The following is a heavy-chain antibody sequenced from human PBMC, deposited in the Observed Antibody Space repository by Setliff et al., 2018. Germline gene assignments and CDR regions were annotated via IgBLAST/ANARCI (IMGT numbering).Heavy chain of an antibody. CDR3: ASDGGEGASSAFY. Sequence: PSETLSLTCAVSGGSITSTNWWTWVRQPPGKGLEWIGEIYRSGGTNYNPSLKSRVTMSVDKSNNQFSLKLTSVTAADTAVYYCASDGGEGASSAFYWGQGTLVTVSS. CDR1: GGSITSTNW. J-gene: IGHJ4*02. D-gene: IGHD2-21*01. CDR2: IYRSGGT. V-gene: IGHV4-4*02.